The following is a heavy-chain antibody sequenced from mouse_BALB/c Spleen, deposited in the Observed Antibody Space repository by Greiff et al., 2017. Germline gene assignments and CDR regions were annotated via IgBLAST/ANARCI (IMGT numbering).Heavy chain of an antibody. CDR1: GFNIKDYY. Sequence: EVNVVESGAELVRPGASVKLSCTASGFNIKDYYMHWVKQRPEQGLEWIGWIDPENGDTEYAPKFQGKATMTADTSSNTAYLQLSSLTSEDTAVYYCNAFAWFAYWGQGTLVTVSA. CDR2: IDPENGDT. J-gene: IGHJ3*01. V-gene: IGHV14-4*02. CDR3: NAFAWFAY.